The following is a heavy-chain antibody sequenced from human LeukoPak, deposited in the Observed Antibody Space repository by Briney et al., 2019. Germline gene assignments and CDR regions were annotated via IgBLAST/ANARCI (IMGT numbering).Heavy chain of an antibody. CDR3: ARVRHDFWSGHDAFDI. V-gene: IGHV3-53*01. Sequence: GGSLRLSCAASGFTVSGNYMSWVRQAPGKGLEWVSVIYSGGSTYYADSVKGRFTISRDNSKNTLYLQMNSLRAEDTAVYYCARVRHDFWSGHDAFDIWGQGTMVTVSS. J-gene: IGHJ3*02. CDR2: IYSGGST. D-gene: IGHD3-3*01. CDR1: GFTVSGNY.